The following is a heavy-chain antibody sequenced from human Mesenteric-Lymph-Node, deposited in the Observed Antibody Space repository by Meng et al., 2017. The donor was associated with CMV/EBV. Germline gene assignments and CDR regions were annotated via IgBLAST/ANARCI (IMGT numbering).Heavy chain of an antibody. CDR2: IKSKTDGGTT. CDR1: FTFSNAW. D-gene: IGHD2-2*01. J-gene: IGHJ4*02. Sequence: FTFSNAWMSWVRQAPGKGLEWVGRIKSKTDGGTTDYAAPVKGRFTISRDDSKNTLYLQMNSLKTEDTAVYYCTTDLGYCSSTSCYADYWGQGTLVTVSS. CDR3: TTDLGYCSSTSCYADY. V-gene: IGHV3-15*01.